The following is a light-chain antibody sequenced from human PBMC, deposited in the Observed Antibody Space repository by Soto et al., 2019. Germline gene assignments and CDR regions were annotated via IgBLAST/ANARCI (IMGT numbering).Light chain of an antibody. V-gene: IGKV3D-15*01. J-gene: IGKJ4*01. Sequence: EIVLTQSPATLSLSPGERATLSCRASQSVRSHLAWFQQKPGQAPRLLMYGVTTRATGMPDRFSGSGSGTEFTLIISSRRSEDFAVYYWQQDSEWPLTFGGGTKLEIK. CDR2: GVT. CDR1: QSVRSH. CDR3: QQDSEWPLT.